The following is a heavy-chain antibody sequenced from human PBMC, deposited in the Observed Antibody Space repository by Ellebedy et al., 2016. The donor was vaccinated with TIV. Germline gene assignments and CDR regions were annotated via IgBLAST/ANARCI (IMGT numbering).Heavy chain of an antibody. CDR1: GYTFTSYD. V-gene: IGHV1-8*01. Sequence: AASVKVSCKASGYTFTSYDINWVRQATGQGLEWMGWMTPNSCNTEYAQKFQGRVTMTRNTSITTAFMELSSLRSEDTSVYYCARCPFMFTFGGVIMDVWGQGTTVTVSS. CDR3: ARCPFMFTFGGVIMDV. J-gene: IGHJ6*02. D-gene: IGHD3-16*02. CDR2: MTPNSCNT.